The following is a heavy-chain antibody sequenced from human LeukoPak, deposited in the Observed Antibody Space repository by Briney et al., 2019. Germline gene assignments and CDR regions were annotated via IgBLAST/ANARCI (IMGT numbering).Heavy chain of an antibody. CDR3: ASLPWLKDAFDI. J-gene: IGHJ3*02. V-gene: IGHV1-46*01. Sequence: ASVKVSCKASGYTFTSYYMHWVQQAPGQGLEWMGIINPSGGSTSYAQKFQGRVTMTRDTSTSTVYMELSSLRSEDTAVYYCASLPWLKDAFDIWGQGTMVTVSS. CDR2: INPSGGST. CDR1: GYTFTSYY. D-gene: IGHD5-24*01.